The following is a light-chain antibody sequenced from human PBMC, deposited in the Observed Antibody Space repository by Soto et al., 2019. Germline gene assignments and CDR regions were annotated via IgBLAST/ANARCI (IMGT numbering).Light chain of an antibody. V-gene: IGKV1-5*03. J-gene: IGKJ1*01. CDR1: QSISSW. CDR3: QYYNNYCWT. Sequence: DIQLTQSPSTLSASVGDRVTITCRASQSISSWLAWYQQKPGKAPKFLIYKTSNLESGVPSRFSGSGSGTEFSLTVSSLQPDDFATYYCQYYNNYCWTFGQGTNGELK. CDR2: KTS.